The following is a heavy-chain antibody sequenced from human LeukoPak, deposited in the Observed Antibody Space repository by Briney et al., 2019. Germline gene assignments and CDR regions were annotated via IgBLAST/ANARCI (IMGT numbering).Heavy chain of an antibody. Sequence: ASVKVSCKASGGTFSGYAISWVRQAPGQGLEWMGGIIPIFGTANYAQKFQGRVTITTDESTSTAYMELSSLRSEDTAVYYCAREYVVVPAALDAFDIWGQGTMVTVSS. CDR2: IIPIFGTA. V-gene: IGHV1-69*05. D-gene: IGHD2-2*01. CDR1: GGTFSGYA. J-gene: IGHJ3*02. CDR3: AREYVVVPAALDAFDI.